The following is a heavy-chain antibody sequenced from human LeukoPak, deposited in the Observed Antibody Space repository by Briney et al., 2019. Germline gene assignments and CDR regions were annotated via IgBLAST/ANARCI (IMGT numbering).Heavy chain of an antibody. CDR2: INSDGATT. J-gene: IGHJ5*02. CDR3: AVSNGGYGP. V-gene: IGHV3-74*01. Sequence: GGSLRLSCGSTAFNFTAYWMHWVRQDPRQGLLWVARINSDGATTNYADSVKGRFTISRDNAKNTLFLQMNSLRAEDTAVYFCAVSNGGYGPWGQGALVTVSS. CDR1: AFNFTAYW. D-gene: IGHD5-12*01.